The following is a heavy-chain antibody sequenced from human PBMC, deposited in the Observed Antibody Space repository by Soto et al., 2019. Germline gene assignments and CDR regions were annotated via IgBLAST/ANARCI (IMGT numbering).Heavy chain of an antibody. D-gene: IGHD2-2*01. Sequence: EVQLVESGGGLVQPGESLRLSCTVSGFTFSTYWMHWVRQAPGKGLVWVSRINNDGSDTIYADSVKGRFTISRDNAKNALYLQMNSLRDEDTAVYYCTREMYQDWFDPWGQGTLVTVSS. V-gene: IGHV3-74*01. CDR2: INNDGSDT. CDR1: GFTFSTYW. CDR3: TREMYQDWFDP. J-gene: IGHJ5*02.